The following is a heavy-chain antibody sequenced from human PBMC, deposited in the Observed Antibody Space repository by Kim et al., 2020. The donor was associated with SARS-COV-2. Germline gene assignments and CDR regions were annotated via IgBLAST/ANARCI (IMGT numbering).Heavy chain of an antibody. CDR2: SKSKINGGAI. D-gene: IGHD1-26*01. V-gene: IGHV3-15*01. CDR1: GLSFTDAR. J-gene: IGHJ4*02. Sequence: GGSLRLSCATSGLSFTDARMSWVRQAPGKGLEWIGRSKSKINGGAIDYAPPVKDRFSIPRDDSENTLYLQMNSLKAEDTAVYYCTAGVGRTDFDFWGQG. CDR3: TAGVGRTDFDF.